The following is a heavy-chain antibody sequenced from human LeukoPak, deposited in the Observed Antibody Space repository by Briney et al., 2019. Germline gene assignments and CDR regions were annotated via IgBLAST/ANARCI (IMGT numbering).Heavy chain of an antibody. J-gene: IGHJ3*02. Sequence: GGSLRLSCAASGFTFSSYAMHWVRQAPGKGLEWVAVISYDGSNKYYADSVKGRFTISRDNSKNTLYLQMNGLRAEDTAVCYCARDSPYSDYLIGGAFNIWGQGTMVTVSS. D-gene: IGHD4-11*01. CDR2: ISYDGSNK. CDR1: GFTFSSYA. V-gene: IGHV3-30-3*01. CDR3: ARDSPYSDYLIGGAFNI.